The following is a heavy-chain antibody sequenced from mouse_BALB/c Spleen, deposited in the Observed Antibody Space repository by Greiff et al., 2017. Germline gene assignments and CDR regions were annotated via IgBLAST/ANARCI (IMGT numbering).Heavy chain of an antibody. J-gene: IGHJ4*01. V-gene: IGHV1-87*01. CDR1: GYTFTSYW. CDR2: IYPGDGDT. CDR3: ARGSAYYGNYGAMDY. Sequence: VMLVESGAELARPGASVKLSCKASGYTFTSYWMQWVQQRPGQGLEWIGAIYPGDGDTRYTQKFKGKATLTADKSSSIAYMQLSSLAAEDSAVYYCARGSAYYGNYGAMDYWGQGTSVTVSS. D-gene: IGHD2-10*01.